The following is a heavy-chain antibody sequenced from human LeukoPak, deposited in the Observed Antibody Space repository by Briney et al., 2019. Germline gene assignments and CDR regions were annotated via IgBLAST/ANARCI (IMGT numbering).Heavy chain of an antibody. D-gene: IGHD4-17*01. CDR1: GFTFSNYW. V-gene: IGHV3-74*01. Sequence: GGSLRLSCAGSGFTFSNYWMHWVRQAPGKGLVWVSRSNGDGRRTSYADCVEGRFTISRDNAKNTLYLKVNSLRAEDTAVYYCAKVPYDDYAYYFDYWGQGTLVTVSS. J-gene: IGHJ4*02. CDR2: SNGDGRRT. CDR3: AKVPYDDYAYYFDY.